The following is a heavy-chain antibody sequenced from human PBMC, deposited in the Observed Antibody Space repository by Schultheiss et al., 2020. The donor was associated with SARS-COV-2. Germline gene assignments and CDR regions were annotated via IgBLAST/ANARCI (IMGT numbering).Heavy chain of an antibody. CDR1: GFSLSTSGVT. V-gene: IGHV2-5*02. Sequence: SGPTLVKPTQTLTLTCTFSGFSLSTSGVTVGWVRQPPGKALEWLARIYWDGDKRYSPSMKSRLTITGDTSKNQVVLTMTNMDPADTATYYCAHTWQGVTAAGLYFFDSWGQGTRVTVSS. J-gene: IGHJ4*02. CDR2: IYWDGDK. CDR3: AHTWQGVTAAGLYFFDS. D-gene: IGHD6-13*01.